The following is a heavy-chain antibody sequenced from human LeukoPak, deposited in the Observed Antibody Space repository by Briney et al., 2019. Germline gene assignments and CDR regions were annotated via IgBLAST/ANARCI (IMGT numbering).Heavy chain of an antibody. CDR1: GFTFDDYA. J-gene: IGHJ3*02. CDR3: AKNWNDVPNDAFDI. V-gene: IGHV3-43*02. CDR2: ISGDGGST. D-gene: IGHD1-1*01. Sequence: GGSLRLSCAASGFTFDDYAMHWVRQAPGKGLEWLSLISGDGGSTYYADSVKGRFTISRDNSKNSLYLQMNSLRTEDTALYYCAKNWNDVPNDAFDIWGQGTMVTVSS.